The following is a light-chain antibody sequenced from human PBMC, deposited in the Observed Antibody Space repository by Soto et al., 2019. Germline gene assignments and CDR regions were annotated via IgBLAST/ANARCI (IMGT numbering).Light chain of an antibody. CDR2: DAS. CDR1: QSVSSY. J-gene: IGKJ4*01. V-gene: IGKV3-11*01. Sequence: EIVLTQSPATLSLSPGERATLSCRASQSVSSYFACYQQKPGQAPRLLIYDASNRATGIPARFSGSGSGTDFTLTISSLEPEDFAVYYCQQRKNWPPLTFGGGTKVEIK. CDR3: QQRKNWPPLT.